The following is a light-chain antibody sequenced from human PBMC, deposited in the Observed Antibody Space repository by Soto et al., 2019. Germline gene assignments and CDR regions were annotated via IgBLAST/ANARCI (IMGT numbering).Light chain of an antibody. CDR1: QSISSW. V-gene: IGKV1-5*01. CDR3: QQYNSYSPSLA. Sequence: DIQMTQSPSTLSASVGDRVTITCRASQSISSWLAWYQQKPGKAPKLLIYDASSLESGVASRFSGSGSGTEFTLTISSLQPDDFATYYCQQYNSYSPSLAFGQGTKVEIK. J-gene: IGKJ1*01. CDR2: DAS.